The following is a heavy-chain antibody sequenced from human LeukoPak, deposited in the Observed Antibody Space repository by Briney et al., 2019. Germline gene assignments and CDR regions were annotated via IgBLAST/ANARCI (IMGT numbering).Heavy chain of an antibody. D-gene: IGHD6-13*01. CDR2: FDPEDGET. Sequence: ASVKVSCKVSGYTLTELSMHWVRQAPGKGLEWMGGFDPEDGETIYAQKFQGRVTITEDTSTDTAYMELSSLRSEDTAVYYCATIIAAAGFDYWGQGTLVTVSS. V-gene: IGHV1-24*01. CDR3: ATIIAAAGFDY. CDR1: GYTLTELS. J-gene: IGHJ4*02.